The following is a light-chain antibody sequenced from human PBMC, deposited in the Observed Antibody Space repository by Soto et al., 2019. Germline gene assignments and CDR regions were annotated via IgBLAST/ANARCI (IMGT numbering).Light chain of an antibody. Sequence: DIPMTQSPSSLSASVGDRVTITCRASQSISSYLNWYQQKPGKAPKLLIYAASSLQSGVPSRFSCSGSGTDFTLTISSLQPEDFATGICQQSYSTPQRTFGGGNKVEIK. CDR1: QSISSY. CDR3: QQSYSTPQRT. CDR2: AAS. J-gene: IGKJ4*01. V-gene: IGKV1-39*01.